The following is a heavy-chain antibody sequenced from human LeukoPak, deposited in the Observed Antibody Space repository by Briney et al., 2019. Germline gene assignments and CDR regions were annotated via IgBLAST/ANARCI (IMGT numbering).Heavy chain of an antibody. CDR3: AKKLGTPGP. CDR1: GFTFSSYA. Sequence: PGGSLRLSCAASGFTFSSYAMSWVRQAPGKGLEWVASIQQDGSEKYYVDPVKGRFTISRDNAKNSLYLQMNSLRGEDTAVYYCAKKLGTPGPWGQGTLVTVSS. D-gene: IGHD4-23*01. J-gene: IGHJ5*02. V-gene: IGHV3-7*01. CDR2: IQQDGSEK.